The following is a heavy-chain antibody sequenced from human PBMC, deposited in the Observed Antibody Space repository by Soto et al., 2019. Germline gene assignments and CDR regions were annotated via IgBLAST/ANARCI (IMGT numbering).Heavy chain of an antibody. J-gene: IGHJ5*02. V-gene: IGHV1-69*13. CDR1: GGTFSGYA. Sequence: GASVKVSCKASGGTFSGYAISWVRQAPGQGLEWMGGIIPIFGTANYAQKFQGRVTITADESTSTAYMELSSLRSEDTAVYYCARDQYSSGWNKYNWFDPWGQGTLVTVSS. CDR3: ARDQYSSGWNKYNWFDP. CDR2: IIPIFGTA. D-gene: IGHD6-19*01.